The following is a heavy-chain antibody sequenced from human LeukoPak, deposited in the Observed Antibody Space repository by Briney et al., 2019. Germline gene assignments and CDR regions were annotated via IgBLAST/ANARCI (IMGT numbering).Heavy chain of an antibody. CDR3: ARGPAADTAY. J-gene: IGHJ4*02. D-gene: IGHD2-2*01. CDR2: INHSGST. V-gene: IGHV4-34*01. Sequence: SETLSLTCAVYGGSFSGYYWSWIRQPPGKGLEWIGEINHSGSTNYNPSLKSRVTVSVDTSKNQFSLKLNSMTAADTAVYYCARGPAADTAYWGQGTLVTVSS. CDR1: GGSFSGYY.